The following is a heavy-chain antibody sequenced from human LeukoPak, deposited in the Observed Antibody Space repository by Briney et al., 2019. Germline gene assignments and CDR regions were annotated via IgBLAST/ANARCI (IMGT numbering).Heavy chain of an antibody. D-gene: IGHD5/OR15-5a*01. Sequence: GGSLRLSCAASGFTVSGNYMSWVRQAPGKGLEWVSAISGSGGSTYYADSVKGRFTISRDNSKNTLYLQMNSLRAEDTAVYYCAKGVSDDAFDIWGQGTMVTVSS. V-gene: IGHV3-23*01. J-gene: IGHJ3*02. CDR1: GFTVSGNY. CDR2: ISGSGGST. CDR3: AKGVSDDAFDI.